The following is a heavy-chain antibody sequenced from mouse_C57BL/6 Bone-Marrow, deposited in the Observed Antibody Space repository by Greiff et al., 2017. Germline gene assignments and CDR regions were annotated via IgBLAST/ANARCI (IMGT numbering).Heavy chain of an antibody. V-gene: IGHV1-81*01. Sequence: QVQLQQSGAELARPGASVKLSCKASGYTFTSYGISWVKQRTGQGLEWIGEIYPRSGNTYYNEKFKGKATLTADESSSTAYMELRSLTSEDSAVYFCARELYWYFDVWGTGTTVTVSS. CDR3: ARELYWYFDV. CDR2: IYPRSGNT. CDR1: GYTFTSYG. J-gene: IGHJ1*03.